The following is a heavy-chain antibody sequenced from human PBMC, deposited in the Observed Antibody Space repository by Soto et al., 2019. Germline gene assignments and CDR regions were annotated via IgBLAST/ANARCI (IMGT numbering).Heavy chain of an antibody. D-gene: IGHD1-1*01. V-gene: IGHV1-8*01. J-gene: IGHJ4*02. CDR3: ATIMNWNDDF. CDR2: MNPNSGNT. CDR1: GSTNTRYD. Sequence: ASLKGYCTAAGSTNTRYDVNWGRQATGQGLEWMGWMNPNSGNTGYAQKFQGRVTMTRNTSISTAYMELSSLRSEDTAVYYCATIMNWNDDFWGQGTLVTLSS.